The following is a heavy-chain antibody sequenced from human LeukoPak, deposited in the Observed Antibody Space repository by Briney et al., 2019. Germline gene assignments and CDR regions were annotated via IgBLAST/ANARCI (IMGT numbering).Heavy chain of an antibody. Sequence: SETLSLTCTVSGGSISSYYWSWLRQPPGKGLEYIGYTHYSGATNYNPPLKSRVTMSVDTSKNQFSLKLSSVTAADTAVYYCARSIAVAGWFDPWGQGTLVTVSS. V-gene: IGHV4-59*12. J-gene: IGHJ5*02. CDR3: ARSIAVAGWFDP. CDR1: GGSISSYY. D-gene: IGHD6-19*01. CDR2: THYSGAT.